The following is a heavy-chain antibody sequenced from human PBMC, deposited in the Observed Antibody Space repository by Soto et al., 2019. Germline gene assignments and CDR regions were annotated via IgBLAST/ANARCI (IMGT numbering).Heavy chain of an antibody. Sequence: GASVKVSCKASGYTFSAYYVHWVRQAPDQGLEWMGWINPNTGDTYFAQKFQDRVTMTRDTSISTAYMEVGSLRSDDTAVYYCAKDAQWCLACGSDYYLDYWGQGAPVTVSS. V-gene: IGHV1-2*02. CDR2: INPNTGDT. J-gene: IGHJ4*02. D-gene: IGHD2-21*01. CDR3: AKDAQWCLACGSDYYLDY. CDR1: GYTFSAYY.